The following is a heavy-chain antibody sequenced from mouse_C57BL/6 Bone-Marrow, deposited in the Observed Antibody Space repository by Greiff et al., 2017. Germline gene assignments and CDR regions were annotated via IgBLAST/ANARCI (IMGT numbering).Heavy chain of an antibody. V-gene: IGHV1-64*01. D-gene: IGHD2-4*01. CDR2: IHPNSVST. CDR3: ATYYYDPWYFDV. CDR1: GYTFTSYW. Sequence: QVQLKQPGAELVKPGASVQLSCKASGYTFTSYWMHWVKQRPGQGLELIGMIHPNSVSTNYNEKFKSKATLTVDKSSSTAYMQLSSLTADDSAVYYCATYYYDPWYFDVWGTGTTVTVSS. J-gene: IGHJ1*03.